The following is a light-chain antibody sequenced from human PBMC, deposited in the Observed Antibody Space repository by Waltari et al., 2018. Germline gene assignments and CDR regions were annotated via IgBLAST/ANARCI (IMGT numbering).Light chain of an antibody. CDR1: QSITRY. J-gene: IGKJ2*01. CDR2: TTS. Sequence: DIQMTQSPSSLSASVGDRVTIPCRASQSITRYLNWYQHKPGKAPKLLIYTTSSLQSDIPARFSGSGSGTDFTLTISSLQPEDFATYYCQQSFNTPRTFGQGTKLEIK. V-gene: IGKV1-39*01. CDR3: QQSFNTPRT.